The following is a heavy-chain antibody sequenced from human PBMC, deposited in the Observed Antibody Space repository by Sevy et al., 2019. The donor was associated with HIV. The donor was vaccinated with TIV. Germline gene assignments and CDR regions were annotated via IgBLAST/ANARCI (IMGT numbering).Heavy chain of an antibody. J-gene: IGHJ3*02. CDR1: GFTLSSFW. Sequence: GGSLRLSCAASGFTLSSFWMTWVRQAPGKGLEWVANIKEDGSDKNYLDSVKGRFNISRDNAKNSLYLQMNSLRAEDTAVYYCATDKNHYDRSVYYDAFDIWGQGTMVTVSS. D-gene: IGHD3-22*01. V-gene: IGHV3-7*03. CDR2: IKEDGSDK. CDR3: ATDKNHYDRSVYYDAFDI.